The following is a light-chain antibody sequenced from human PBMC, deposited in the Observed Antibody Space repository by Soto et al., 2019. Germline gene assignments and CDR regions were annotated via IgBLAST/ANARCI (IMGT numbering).Light chain of an antibody. Sequence: EIVMTQSPATLSVSPGERATLSCRASQSMSSNLAWYQQRPGQAPRLLIYGASTRATGIPARFSGSGSGTDFTLTISSLQPEDFATYYCQQSYNTPPTFGQGTKVEIK. V-gene: IGKV3-15*01. CDR2: GAS. CDR1: QSMSSN. J-gene: IGKJ1*01. CDR3: QQSYNTPPT.